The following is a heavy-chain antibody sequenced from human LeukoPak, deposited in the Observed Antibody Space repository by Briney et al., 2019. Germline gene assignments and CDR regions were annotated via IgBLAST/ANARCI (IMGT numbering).Heavy chain of an antibody. Sequence: SVKVSCKASGGTFSSYAVSWVRQAPGQGLEWMGGIIPIFGTANYAQTFQGRVTITADESTSTAYMELSSLRSEDTAVYYCARSLRRTTIFGVGYRWFDPWGQGTLVTVSS. D-gene: IGHD3-3*01. J-gene: IGHJ5*02. V-gene: IGHV1-69*13. CDR1: GGTFSSYA. CDR2: IIPIFGTA. CDR3: ARSLRRTTIFGVGYRWFDP.